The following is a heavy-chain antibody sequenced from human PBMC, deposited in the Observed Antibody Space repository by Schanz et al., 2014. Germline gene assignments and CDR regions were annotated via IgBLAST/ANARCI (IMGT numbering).Heavy chain of an antibody. CDR1: GFTFSTYS. D-gene: IGHD6-19*01. Sequence: EVQLVESGGGLVKPGGSLRLSCAASGFTFSTYSMNWVRQAPGKGLAFFSSLRRGGSSFYYVESVKGRFTISRDNAKNSLYLQMNSLRAEDTAVYYCARGSQWLVMGMTNYFDYWGQGSLVTVSS. CDR3: ARGSQWLVMGMTNYFDY. CDR2: LRRGGSSF. V-gene: IGHV3-21*01. J-gene: IGHJ4*02.